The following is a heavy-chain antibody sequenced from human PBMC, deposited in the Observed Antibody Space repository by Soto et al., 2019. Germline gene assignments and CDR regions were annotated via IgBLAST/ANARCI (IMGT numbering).Heavy chain of an antibody. CDR2: IYPGDSDT. J-gene: IGHJ3*02. CDR3: ARPTLYCSGGSCYSGAFDI. Sequence: WIRQPPGKGLEWMGYIYPGDSDTRYSPSFQGQVTISADKSISTAYLQWSSLKASDTAMYYCARPTLYCSGGSCYSGAFDIWGQGTLVTVSS. D-gene: IGHD2-15*01. V-gene: IGHV5-51*01.